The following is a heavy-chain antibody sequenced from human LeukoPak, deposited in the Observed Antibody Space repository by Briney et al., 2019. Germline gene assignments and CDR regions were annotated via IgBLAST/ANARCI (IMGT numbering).Heavy chain of an antibody. CDR3: ARLSTASVDSDY. J-gene: IGHJ4*01. CDR1: AFTFSSSN. CDR2: IKQDGSEK. V-gene: IGHV3-7*01. Sequence: PGGSLRLSCAASAFTFSSSNMNWVRQAPGKGLEWVANIKQDGSEKYYVDSVKGRFTISRDNAKKSMYLQMSSLRAEDTAMYYCARLSTASVDSDYWGHGTLVTVSS. D-gene: IGHD3-22*01.